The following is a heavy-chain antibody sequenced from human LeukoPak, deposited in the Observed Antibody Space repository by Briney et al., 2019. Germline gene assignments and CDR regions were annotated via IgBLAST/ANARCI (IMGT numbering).Heavy chain of an antibody. CDR1: GFTFSSYS. CDR2: ISSSSSYI. V-gene: IGHV3-21*04. D-gene: IGHD3-16*02. J-gene: IGHJ4*02. Sequence: GGSLRLSCAASGFTFSSYSMNWVRQAPGKGLEWGSSISSSSSYIYYADSVKGRFTISRDNAKNSLYLQMNSLRAEDTAVYYCADYDYVWGSYRYPDGYWGQGTLVTVSS. CDR3: ADYDYVWGSYRYPDGY.